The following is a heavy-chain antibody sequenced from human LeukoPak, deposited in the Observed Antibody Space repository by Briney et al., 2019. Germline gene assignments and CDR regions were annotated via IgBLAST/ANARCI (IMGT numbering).Heavy chain of an antibody. J-gene: IGHJ4*02. D-gene: IGHD7-27*01. CDR3: ARDPAGEGYFDY. CDR1: GGSFSGYY. Sequence: PSETLSLTCAVYGGSFSGYYWSWIRQPPGKGLEWIGEINHSGSTNYNPSLKSRVTISVDTSKNQFSLKLSSVTAADTAVYYCARDPAGEGYFDYWGQGTLVTVSS. CDR2: INHSGST. V-gene: IGHV4-34*01.